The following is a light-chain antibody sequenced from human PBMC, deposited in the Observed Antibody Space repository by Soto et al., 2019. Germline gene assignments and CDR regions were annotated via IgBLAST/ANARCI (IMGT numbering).Light chain of an antibody. J-gene: IGLJ2*01. CDR3: SSYTTSSTLV. V-gene: IGLV2-14*01. Sequence: QSALTQPASVSGSPGQSITISCTGASSDVGAYNYVSWYQQHPGKAPKLIIYEVTNRPSGVSNRFSGSKSGNTASLIISGLQAEDEADYFCSSYTTSSTLVFGGGTKLTVL. CDR2: EVT. CDR1: SSDVGAYNY.